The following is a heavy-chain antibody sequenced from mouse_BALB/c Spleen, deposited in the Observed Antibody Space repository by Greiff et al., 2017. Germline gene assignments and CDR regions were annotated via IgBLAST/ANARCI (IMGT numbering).Heavy chain of an antibody. Sequence: QVQLQQSGPELVKPGASVRISCKASGYTFTSYYIHWVKQRPGQGLEWIGWIYPGNVNTKYNEKFKGKATLTADKSSSTAYMQLSSLTSEDSAVYFCARRRDGDYSWFAYWGQGTRVTVAA. D-gene: IGHD2-4*01. CDR3: ARRRDGDYSWFAY. J-gene: IGHJ3*01. CDR2: IYPGNVNT. CDR1: GYTFTSYY. V-gene: IGHV1S56*01.